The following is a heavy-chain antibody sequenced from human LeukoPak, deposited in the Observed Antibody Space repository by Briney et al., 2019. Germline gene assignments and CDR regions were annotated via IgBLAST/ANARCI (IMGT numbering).Heavy chain of an antibody. Sequence: GGSLRLSCAASGFTFSGSAMHWVRQASGKGLEWVGRIRSKANSYATAYAASVKGRFTISRDDSKNTAYLQMNSLRAEDTAVYKCVKGGANWALPSDDWGQGTLVTVSS. CDR1: GFTFSGSA. CDR2: IRSKANSYAT. V-gene: IGHV3-73*01. CDR3: VKGGANWALPSDD. D-gene: IGHD7-27*01. J-gene: IGHJ4*02.